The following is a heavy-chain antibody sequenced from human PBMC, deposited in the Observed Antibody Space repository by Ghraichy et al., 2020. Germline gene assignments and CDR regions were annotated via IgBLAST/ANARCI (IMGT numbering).Heavy chain of an antibody. CDR1: GLIFSDAW. Sequence: GGSLRLSCAASGLIFSDAWMSWVRQAPGRGLEWVGRIKTRSSGGTTDYAAPVKGRFTISRDDYEKTLYLQMNGLKTDDTGVYYCTTLSMTVTHGGDDWGRGTLVTVSS. CDR2: IKTRSSGGTT. V-gene: IGHV3-15*01. J-gene: IGHJ4*02. D-gene: IGHD4-17*01. CDR3: TTLSMTVTHGGDD.